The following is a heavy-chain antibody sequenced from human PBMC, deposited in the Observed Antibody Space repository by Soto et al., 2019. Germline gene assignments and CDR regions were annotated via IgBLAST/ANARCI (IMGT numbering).Heavy chain of an antibody. V-gene: IGHV5-51*01. CDR1: GYDFARTW. Sequence: PGESLKISCKTPGYDFARTWIGWVRQLPGKGLDWLGIIYPGDSETRYSPSFRGQVTFSVDMSISTADLQWSSLKTSDIAIYYCARLVGAYDSYFDHWGQGTRVTVSS. CDR3: ARLVGAYDSYFDH. CDR2: IYPGDSET. J-gene: IGHJ4*02. D-gene: IGHD5-12*01.